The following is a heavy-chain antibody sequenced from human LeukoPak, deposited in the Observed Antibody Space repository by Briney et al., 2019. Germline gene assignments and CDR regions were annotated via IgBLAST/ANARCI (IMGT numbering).Heavy chain of an antibody. D-gene: IGHD5-18*01. V-gene: IGHV3-48*04. J-gene: IGHJ4*02. CDR1: GFTFSTYS. Sequence: GGSLRLSCAASGFTFSTYSMNWVRQAPGKGLEWVSYISSSGSTIYYADSVKGRFTISRDNAKNSLYLQMNSLRAEDTAVYYCARWRYRYGRYFDYWGQGTLVTVSS. CDR3: ARWRYRYGRYFDY. CDR2: ISSSGSTI.